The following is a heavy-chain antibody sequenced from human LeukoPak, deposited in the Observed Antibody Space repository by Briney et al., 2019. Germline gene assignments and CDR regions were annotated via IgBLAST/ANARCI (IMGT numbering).Heavy chain of an antibody. V-gene: IGHV1-2*06. D-gene: IGHD4-23*01. J-gene: IGHJ4*02. CDR3: ARVLGNDYGGNSDY. CDR2: INPNSGGT. CDR1: GYTFTGYY. Sequence: ASVKVSCKASGYTFTGYYMHWVRQAPGQGLEWMGRINPNSGGTNYAQKFQGRVTMTRATSISTAYMELSRLRSDDTAVYYCARVLGNDYGGNSDYWGQGTLVTVSS.